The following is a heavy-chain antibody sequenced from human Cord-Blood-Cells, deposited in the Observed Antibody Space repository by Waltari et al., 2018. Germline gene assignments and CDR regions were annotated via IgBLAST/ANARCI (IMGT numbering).Heavy chain of an antibody. CDR3: AKSLVVVAASDAFDI. J-gene: IGHJ3*02. D-gene: IGHD2-15*01. Sequence: EVQLLESGGGLVQPGGSLRLSCAASGFPFSSYAMSWVRQARGKGLEWVSAISGSGGSKYYAESVRGRFTISRDNAKNSLYLQMNRLRGEDTVVYYCAKSLVVVAASDAFDIWGQGTMVTVSS. V-gene: IGHV3-23*01. CDR1: GFPFSSYA. CDR2: ISGSGGSK.